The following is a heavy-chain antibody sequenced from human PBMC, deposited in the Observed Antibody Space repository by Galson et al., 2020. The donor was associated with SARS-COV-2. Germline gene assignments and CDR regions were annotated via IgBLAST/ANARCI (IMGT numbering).Heavy chain of an antibody. J-gene: IGHJ4*02. Sequence: GGSLRLSCAASGFTIDDYAMHWVRQAPGKGLEWVSGISWNSGSIGYADSVKGRFTISRDNAKNSLYLQMNSLRAEDTALYYCAKDIGYSSGGVGYWGQGTLVTVSS. V-gene: IGHV3-9*01. CDR2: ISWNSGSI. CDR3: AKDIGYSSGGVGY. CDR1: GFTIDDYA. D-gene: IGHD6-19*01.